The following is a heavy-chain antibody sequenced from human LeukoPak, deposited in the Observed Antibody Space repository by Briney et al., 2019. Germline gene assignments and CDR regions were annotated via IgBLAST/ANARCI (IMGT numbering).Heavy chain of an antibody. CDR2: ISSSGSTI. CDR3: ARGVAGATTSSMVFDY. V-gene: IGHV3-11*01. J-gene: IGHJ4*02. CDR1: GFTFSDYY. D-gene: IGHD1-26*01. Sequence: GGSLRLSCAASGFTFSDYYMSWIRQALGKGLEWVSYISSSGSTIYYADSVKGRFTISRDNAKNSLYLQMNSLRAEDTAVYYCARGVAGATTSSMVFDYWGQGTLVTVSS.